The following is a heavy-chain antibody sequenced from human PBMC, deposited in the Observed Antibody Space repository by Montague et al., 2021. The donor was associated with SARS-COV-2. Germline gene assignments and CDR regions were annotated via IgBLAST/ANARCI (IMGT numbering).Heavy chain of an antibody. V-gene: IGHV3-48*03. J-gene: IGHJ6*03. D-gene: IGHD5-12*01. CDR3: VRLRGYDYGLLYYYYMDV. CDR2: ISSSGVTI. Sequence: SLRLSCAASGFTFSSYEMNWVRQAPGKGLEWVSYISSSGVTIYYADSVKGRFTISRNYAKNSLYLQMNSLRAEDTAVYYCVRLRGYDYGLLYYYYMDVWGKGTTVTVSS. CDR1: GFTFSSYE.